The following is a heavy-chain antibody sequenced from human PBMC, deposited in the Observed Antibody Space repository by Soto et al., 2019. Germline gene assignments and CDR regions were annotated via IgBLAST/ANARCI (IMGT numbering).Heavy chain of an antibody. CDR3: ARIRNTRGSGWYYFDY. V-gene: IGHV2-70*01. CDR1: GFSLSTSGMC. J-gene: IGHJ4*02. Sequence: GPTLVNPTQTLTLTCTFSGFSLSTSGMCVSWIRQPPGKALEWLALIDWGDEKYYSTSLKTRLTISKDTSKNQVVLTVTNMDPVDTATYYCARIRNTRGSGWYYFDYWGQGTLVTVSS. D-gene: IGHD6-19*01. CDR2: IDWGDEK.